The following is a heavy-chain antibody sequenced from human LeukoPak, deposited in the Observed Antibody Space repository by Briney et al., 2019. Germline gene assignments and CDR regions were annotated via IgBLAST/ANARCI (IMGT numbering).Heavy chain of an antibody. J-gene: IGHJ5*02. D-gene: IGHD5-18*01. V-gene: IGHV4-59*01. CDR1: GGSISSYY. CDR3: ARETRGYSYGTGGWFDP. CDR2: IYYSGST. Sequence: PSETLSLTCTVSGGSISSYYWSWFRQPPGKGLEWIGYIYYSGSTNYNPSLKSRVTISVDTSKNQFSLKLSSVTAADTAVYYCARETRGYSYGTGGWFDPWGQGTLVTVSS.